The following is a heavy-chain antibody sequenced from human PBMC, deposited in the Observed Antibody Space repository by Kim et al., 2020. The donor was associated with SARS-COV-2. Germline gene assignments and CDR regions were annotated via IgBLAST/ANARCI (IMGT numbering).Heavy chain of an antibody. Sequence: SETLSLTCTVSGGSISSSSYYWGWIRQPPGKGLEWIGSIYYSGSTYYNPSLKSRVTISVDTSKNQFSLKLSSVTAADTAVYYCARLWEYYGSGSPLFDYWGQGTLVTVSS. J-gene: IGHJ4*02. V-gene: IGHV4-39*01. CDR2: IYYSGST. D-gene: IGHD3-10*01. CDR3: ARLWEYYGSGSPLFDY. CDR1: GGSISSSSYY.